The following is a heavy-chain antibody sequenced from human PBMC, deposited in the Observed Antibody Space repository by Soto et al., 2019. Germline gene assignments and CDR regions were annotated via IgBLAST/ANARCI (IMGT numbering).Heavy chain of an antibody. CDR2: IRGSGDFT. V-gene: IGHV3-23*01. D-gene: IGHD4-17*01. CDR1: GFTFSIDA. J-gene: IGHJ4*02. Sequence: GGSLRLSCVASGFTFSIDAMSWVRQAPGKGLEWVSLIRGSGDFTEYAGSVKGRFTISRDNSKNTVSLQMNSLRADDTAVYYCAKGRETTSIFDYWGQGIXVTVSS. CDR3: AKGRETTSIFDY.